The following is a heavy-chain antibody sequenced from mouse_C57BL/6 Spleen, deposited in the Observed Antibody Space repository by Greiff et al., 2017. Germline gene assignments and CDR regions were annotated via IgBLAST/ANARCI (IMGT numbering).Heavy chain of an antibody. D-gene: IGHD2-5*01. J-gene: IGHJ3*01. CDR3: ARGGYYSNYDSSWFAY. V-gene: IGHV1-54*01. CDR1: GYAFTNYL. Sequence: QVQLQQSGAELVRPGTSVKVSCKASGYAFTNYLIEWVKQRPGQGLEWIGVINPGSGGTNYNEKFKGKATLTADKSSSTAYMQLSSLTSEDSAVYFCARGGYYSNYDSSWFAYWGQGTLVTVSA. CDR2: INPGSGGT.